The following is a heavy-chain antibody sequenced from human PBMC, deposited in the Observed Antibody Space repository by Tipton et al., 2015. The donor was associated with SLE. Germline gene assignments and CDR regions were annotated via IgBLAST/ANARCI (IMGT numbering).Heavy chain of an antibody. CDR3: ARSNYDYIWGSYRASAAADALDI. D-gene: IGHD3-16*02. CDR1: GGSFSGYY. J-gene: IGHJ3*02. CDR2: INHSGST. Sequence: LRLSCAVYGGSFSGYYWSWIRQPPGKGLEWIGEINHSGSTNYNPSLTSRVTISVDTSKNQFSLKLSSVTAADTAVYYCARSNYDYIWGSYRASAAADALDIWGQGTMVTVSS. V-gene: IGHV4-34*01.